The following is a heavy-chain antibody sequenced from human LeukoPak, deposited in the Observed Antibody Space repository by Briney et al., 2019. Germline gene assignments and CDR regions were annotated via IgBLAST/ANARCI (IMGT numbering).Heavy chain of an antibody. V-gene: IGHV4-34*01. D-gene: IGHD5-24*01. Sequence: SETLSLTCAAYGGSLSGSYWTWIHKSPGKGLEWIGEINTRGITNYSPSLKSRLTISIDTTQNRSTLNLRSVTGADTAVYFCATYGMATIYFQSWGQGVLVSVSS. CDR2: INTRGIT. CDR3: ATYGMATIYFQS. CDR1: GGSLSGSY. J-gene: IGHJ4*02.